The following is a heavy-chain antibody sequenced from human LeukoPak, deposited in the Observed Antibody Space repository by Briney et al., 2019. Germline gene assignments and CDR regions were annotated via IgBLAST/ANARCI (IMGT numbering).Heavy chain of an antibody. CDR3: AGSNDSSGWDAFDI. J-gene: IGHJ3*02. Sequence: APVKVSCKASGYTFTGYYMHWVRQAPGQGLEWMGWINPNSGGTNYAQKFQGRVTMTRDTSISTAYMELSRLRSDDTAVYYCAGSNDSSGWDAFDIWGQGTMVTVSS. CDR2: INPNSGGT. CDR1: GYTFTGYY. V-gene: IGHV1-2*02. D-gene: IGHD3-22*01.